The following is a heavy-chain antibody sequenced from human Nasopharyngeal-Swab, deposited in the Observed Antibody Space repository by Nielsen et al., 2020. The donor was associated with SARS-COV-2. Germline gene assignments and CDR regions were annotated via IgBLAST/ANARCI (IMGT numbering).Heavy chain of an antibody. CDR3: ARAGRVAYYDFWSGYYPPYYYYGMDV. J-gene: IGHJ6*02. Sequence: GESLQISCAASGFTFSSYDMHWVRQATGKGLEWVSAIGTAGDTYYPGSVKGRFTISRENAKNSLYLQMNSLRAGGTAVYYCARAGRVAYYDFWSGYYPPYYYYGMDVWGQGTTVTVSS. CDR1: GFTFSSYD. V-gene: IGHV3-13*04. D-gene: IGHD3-3*01. CDR2: IGTAGDT.